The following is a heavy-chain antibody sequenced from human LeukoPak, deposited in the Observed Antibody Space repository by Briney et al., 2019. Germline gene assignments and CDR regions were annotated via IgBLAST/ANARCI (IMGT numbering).Heavy chain of an antibody. CDR3: VRDSSSLY. V-gene: IGHV3-74*03. Sequence: GGSLRLSCAASGFTFSSYAMSWVRQPPGKGLVGVSRINTDGSITTYADSVKGRFTISRDNAKNTLYLQMNTLRAEDTAVYYCVRDSSSLYWGQGTLVIVSS. CDR1: GFTFSSYA. J-gene: IGHJ4*02. D-gene: IGHD2-2*01. CDR2: INTDGSIT.